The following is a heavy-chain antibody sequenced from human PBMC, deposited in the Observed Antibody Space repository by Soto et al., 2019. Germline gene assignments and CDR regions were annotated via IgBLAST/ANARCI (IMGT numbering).Heavy chain of an antibody. CDR1: GYTFTGYY. D-gene: IGHD6-13*01. J-gene: IGHJ1*01. CDR2: INPNSGGT. V-gene: IGHV1-2*04. Sequence: ASVKVSCKASGYTFTGYYMHWVRQAPGQGLERMGWINPNSGGTNYAQKFQGWVTMTRDTSISTAYMELSRLRSDDTAVYYCARDQGSSWSQPKYFQHWGQGTLVTVSS. CDR3: ARDQGSSWSQPKYFQH.